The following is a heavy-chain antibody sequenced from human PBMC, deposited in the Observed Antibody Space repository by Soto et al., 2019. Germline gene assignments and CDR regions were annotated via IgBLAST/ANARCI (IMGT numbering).Heavy chain of an antibody. V-gene: IGHV1-8*01. CDR2: MNPNSGNT. CDR3: ARYLVVAATLVSDYYYYMDV. CDR1: GYTFTSYD. Sequence: QVQLVQSGAEVKKPGASVKVSCKASGYTFTSYDINWVRQATGQGLEWMGWMNPNSGNTGYAQKFQGRVTMTRNTSRSTAYMELSSLRSEDTAVYYCARYLVVAATLVSDYYYYMDVWGKGTTVTVSS. D-gene: IGHD2-15*01. J-gene: IGHJ6*03.